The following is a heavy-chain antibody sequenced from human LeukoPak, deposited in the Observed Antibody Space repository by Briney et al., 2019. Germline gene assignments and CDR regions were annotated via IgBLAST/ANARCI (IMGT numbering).Heavy chain of an antibody. CDR3: ARHHVLRYFVGVVTAPDFDY. J-gene: IGHJ4*02. CDR2: IYYSGST. V-gene: IGHV4-59*08. D-gene: IGHD3-9*01. Sequence: SETLSLTCTVSGGSISSYYWSWIRQPPGKGLEWIGYIYYSGSTNYNPSLKSRVTISVDTSKNQFSLKLSSVTAADTAVYYCARHHVLRYFVGVVTAPDFDYWGQGTLVTVSS. CDR1: GGSISSYY.